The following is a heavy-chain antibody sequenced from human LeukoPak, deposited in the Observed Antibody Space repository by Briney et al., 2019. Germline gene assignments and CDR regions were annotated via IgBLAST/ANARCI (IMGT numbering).Heavy chain of an antibody. CDR1: GYTLTELS. CDR3: ATGNFWSRYYFDY. D-gene: IGHD3-3*01. J-gene: IGHJ4*02. V-gene: IGHV1-24*01. Sequence: ASVKVSCKVSGYTLTELSMHWVRQAPGKGLEWMGGFDPEDGETIYAQKFQGRVTMTEDTSTDTAYMELSSLRSEDTAVHYCATGNFWSRYYFDYWGQGTLVTVSS. CDR2: FDPEDGET.